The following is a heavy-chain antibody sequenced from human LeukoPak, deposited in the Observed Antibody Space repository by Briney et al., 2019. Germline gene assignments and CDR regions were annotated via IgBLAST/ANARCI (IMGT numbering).Heavy chain of an antibody. CDR2: IRLNSGGT. J-gene: IGHJ6*02. CDR3: ATYSNSTLQYYYGLDV. D-gene: IGHD6-6*01. CDR1: GYTFTGYY. Sequence: GASVKVSCKTSGYTFTGYYLHWVRQAPGQGLEWMGWIRLNSGGTKNAQKFQGSVTMTRDTSISTAYMELNRPTSDDTAVYYCATYSNSTLQYYYGLDVWGQGTTVTVSS. V-gene: IGHV1-2*02.